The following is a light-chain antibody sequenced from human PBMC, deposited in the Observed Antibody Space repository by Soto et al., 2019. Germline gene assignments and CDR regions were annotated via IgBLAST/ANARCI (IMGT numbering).Light chain of an antibody. Sequence: DIQMTQSPSSLSASVGDRVTISCQASQDIGSCLNWYQQKPGKAPKLLIYDASSLEAVGPSGFSGSGSGTDFTLIIINLQPDDVATYHCQQCDNVPFTFGPGTILDIK. J-gene: IGKJ3*01. CDR3: QQCDNVPFT. CDR2: DAS. V-gene: IGKV1-33*01. CDR1: QDIGSC.